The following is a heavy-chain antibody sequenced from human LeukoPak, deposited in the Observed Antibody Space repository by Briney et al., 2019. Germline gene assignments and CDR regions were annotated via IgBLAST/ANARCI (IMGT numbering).Heavy chain of an antibody. J-gene: IGHJ3*02. D-gene: IGHD4-17*01. CDR2: IYSGGST. CDR1: GFTVSSNY. CDR3: ARTIVDYGDYMHAFDI. Sequence: GGSLRLSCAASGFTVSSNYMSWVRQAPGKGLEWVSVIYSGGSTYYADSVKGRFTISRDNSKNTLYLQMNSLRAEDTAVYYCARTIVDYGDYMHAFDIWGQGTMVTVSS. V-gene: IGHV3-53*01.